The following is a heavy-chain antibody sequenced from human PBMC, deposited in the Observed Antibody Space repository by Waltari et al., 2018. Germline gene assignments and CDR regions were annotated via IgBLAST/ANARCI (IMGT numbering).Heavy chain of an antibody. D-gene: IGHD2-15*01. CDR1: GYSISSGYY. J-gene: IGHJ4*02. Sequence: QVQLQESGPGLVKPSETLSLTCAVSGYSISSGYYWGWIRQPPGKGLEWIGSIYHSGSTYDNPSLKSRVTISVDTSKNQFSLKLSSVTAADTAVYYCARLRDCSGGSCPDYWGQGTLVTVSS. CDR3: ARLRDCSGGSCPDY. CDR2: IYHSGST. V-gene: IGHV4-38-2*01.